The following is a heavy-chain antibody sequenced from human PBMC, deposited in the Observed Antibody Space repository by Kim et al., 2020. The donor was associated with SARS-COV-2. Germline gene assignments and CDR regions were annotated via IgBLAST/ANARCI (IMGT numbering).Heavy chain of an antibody. Sequence: SETLSLTCTVSGGSISSNPYYWGWIRQPPGKGLEYIGTIYYSGNAYYNPSLKSRVTISVDTPKNQFSLKVYSVSAADTAVYYCARTRSVRTYNFDSWGQGNLVTVSA. D-gene: IGHD1-26*01. CDR2: IYYSGNA. V-gene: IGHV4-39*01. CDR3: ARTRSVRTYNFDS. J-gene: IGHJ4*02. CDR1: GGSISSNPYY.